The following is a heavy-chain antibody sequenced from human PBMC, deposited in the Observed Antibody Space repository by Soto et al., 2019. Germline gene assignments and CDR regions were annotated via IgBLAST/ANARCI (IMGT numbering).Heavy chain of an antibody. CDR3: AREPGSYDLWSGYQGAFDI. CDR1: GFTFSSYG. V-gene: IGHV3-33*01. Sequence: GGSLRLSCAASGFTFSSYGMHWVRQAPGKGLEWVAVIWYNGSNKYYADSVKGRFTISRDNSKNTLYLQMNSPRAEDTAVYFCAREPGSYDLWSGYQGAFDIWGQGTMVTVSS. J-gene: IGHJ3*02. CDR2: IWYNGSNK. D-gene: IGHD3-3*01.